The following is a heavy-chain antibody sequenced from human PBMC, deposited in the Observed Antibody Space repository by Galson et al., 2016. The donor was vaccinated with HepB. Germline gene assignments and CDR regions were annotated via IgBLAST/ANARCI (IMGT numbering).Heavy chain of an antibody. CDR2: ISGDGGPK. CDR3: VREGRGPLMRRHFDS. CDR1: GFDLSRAD. V-gene: IGHV3-30*03. D-gene: IGHD3-10*01. J-gene: IGHJ4*02. Sequence: SLRLSCAVSGFDLSRADMHWVRQTPTKGLEWLTFISGDGGPKSYAESVRGRFSISKDISRNTVSLLMNSLRVDDTALYYCVREGRGPLMRRHFDSWGQGTPVSVSS.